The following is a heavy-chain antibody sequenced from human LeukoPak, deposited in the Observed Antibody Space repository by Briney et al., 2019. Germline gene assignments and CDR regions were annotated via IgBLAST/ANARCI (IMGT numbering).Heavy chain of an antibody. CDR2: IYYSGST. CDR1: GGSISSGGYY. D-gene: IGHD2-2*01. J-gene: IGHJ5*02. V-gene: IGHV4-31*03. Sequence: SETLSLTCTASGGSISSGGYYWSWIRQHPGKGLEWIGYIYYSGSTYYNPSLKSRVTKSVDTSKNQFSLKLSSVTAADTAVYYCARDHVVPAAISLRWFDPWGQGTLVTVSS. CDR3: ARDHVVPAAISLRWFDP.